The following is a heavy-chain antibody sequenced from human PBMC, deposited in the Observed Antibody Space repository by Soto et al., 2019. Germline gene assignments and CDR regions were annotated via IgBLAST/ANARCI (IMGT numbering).Heavy chain of an antibody. J-gene: IGHJ4*02. CDR1: GGIFHGYG. V-gene: IGHV3-33*01. D-gene: IGHD6-6*01. CDR2: IRLDGNNE. CDR3: VRGPGFRPDF. Sequence: GGSLRLSCAVPGGIFHGYGMHWVRQAPGKGLEWVAIIRLDGNNEEYADSVKGRFTISRDNARNTVYLQMNTLRVEDTSVYYCVRGPGFRPDFWGQGTLVTVSS.